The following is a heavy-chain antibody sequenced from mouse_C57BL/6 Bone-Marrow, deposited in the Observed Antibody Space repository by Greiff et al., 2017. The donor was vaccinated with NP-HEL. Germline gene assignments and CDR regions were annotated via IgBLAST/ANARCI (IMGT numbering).Heavy chain of an antibody. D-gene: IGHD2-5*01. V-gene: IGHV1-80*01. CDR2: IYPGDGDT. Sequence: QVQLQQSGAELVKPGASVKISCKASGYAFSSYWMNWVQQRPGKGLEWIGQIYPGDGDTHYNGKFKGKAPLTADNSSSTAYMQLSSRTSEDAAVYFCASPSYSNYVTLFAYWGQGTLVTVSA. CDR1: GYAFSSYW. CDR3: ASPSYSNYVTLFAY. J-gene: IGHJ3*01.